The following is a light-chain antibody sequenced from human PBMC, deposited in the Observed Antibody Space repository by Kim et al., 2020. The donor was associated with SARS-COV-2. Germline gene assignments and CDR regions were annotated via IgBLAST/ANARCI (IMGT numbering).Light chain of an antibody. V-gene: IGKV3-15*01. CDR1: QSVSSK. CDR3: HHYNNWPLT. J-gene: IGKJ4*01. CDR2: GAS. Sequence: VSLGERATLSCRASQSVSSKLAWYQQKPGQAPRLLIFGASTRATGIPSRFSGSGSGTEFTLTISSLQSEDFAVYYCHHYNNWPLTFSGGTKVDIK.